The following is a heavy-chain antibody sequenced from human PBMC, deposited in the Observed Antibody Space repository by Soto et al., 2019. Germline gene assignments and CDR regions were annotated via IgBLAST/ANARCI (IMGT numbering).Heavy chain of an antibody. J-gene: IGHJ4*02. CDR1: GLTLTDAW. V-gene: IGHV3-15*07. CDR2: LKSKTNGGTA. Sequence: EVQLVESGGGLVKPGESLRLSCTASGLTLTDAWMKWVRQAPGKGLEWVGRLKSKTNGGTADYAAPVRGRFTILRDDSKNMLHLQMNSLKTEDTVVYYCAYYRDSRVLHSDSWGQGTLVTVSS. D-gene: IGHD3-22*01. CDR3: AYYRDSRVLHSDS.